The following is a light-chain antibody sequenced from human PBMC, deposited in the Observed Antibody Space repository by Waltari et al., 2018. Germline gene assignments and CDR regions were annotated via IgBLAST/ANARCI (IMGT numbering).Light chain of an antibody. Sequence: EIVLTQSPATLSLSPGERATLSCRASQSVSSYLAWYQQKPGQAPRLLIYDASNRATGIPARFSGSGSGTDFTLTISSLEPEDFAVYYCQQRSNCFGPWTKVDIK. CDR1: QSVSSY. CDR3: QQRSNC. CDR2: DAS. V-gene: IGKV3-11*01. J-gene: IGKJ3*01.